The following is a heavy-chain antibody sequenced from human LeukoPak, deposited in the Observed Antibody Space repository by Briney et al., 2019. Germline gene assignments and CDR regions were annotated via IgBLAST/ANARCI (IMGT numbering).Heavy chain of an antibody. J-gene: IGHJ4*02. CDR1: GFTFSSHS. CDR3: AKGEDFWSGYYDY. V-gene: IGHV3-48*01. Sequence: GGSLRLSCAASGFTFSSHSMNWVRQAPGKGLEWVSYISSSSSTIYYADSVKGRFTISRDNSKNTLYLQMNSLRAEDTAVYYCAKGEDFWSGYYDYWGQGTLVTVSS. CDR2: ISSSSSTI. D-gene: IGHD3-3*01.